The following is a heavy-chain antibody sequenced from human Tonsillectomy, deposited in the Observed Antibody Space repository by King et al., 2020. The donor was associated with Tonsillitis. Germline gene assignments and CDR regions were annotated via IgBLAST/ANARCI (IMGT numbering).Heavy chain of an antibody. Sequence: VQLVESGGGLVKPGGSLRLSCAASGFTFSSYSMNWVRQAPGKGLEWVSSISSSGTYIYYADSVKGRFTISRDNAKNSLHVQLNSVRAEDTAVYYCARDYDSSGYYWYYGMDVWGQGTTVTVSS. J-gene: IGHJ6*02. V-gene: IGHV3-21*01. D-gene: IGHD3-22*01. CDR3: ARDYDSSGYYWYYGMDV. CDR2: ISSSGTYI. CDR1: GFTFSSYS.